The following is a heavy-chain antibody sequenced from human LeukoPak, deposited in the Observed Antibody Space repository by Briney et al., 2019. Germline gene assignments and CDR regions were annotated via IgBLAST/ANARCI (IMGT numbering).Heavy chain of an antibody. CDR3: AKGIRFLEWLLADY. CDR1: GFTFSSYA. J-gene: IGHJ4*02. V-gene: IGHV3-23*01. D-gene: IGHD3-3*01. CDR2: ISGSGGST. Sequence: GGSLRLSCAASGFTFSSYAMSWVRQAPGKGLEWVSAISGSGGSTYYADSVKGRFTISRDNSKNTLYLQMNSMRAEDTAVYYCAKGIRFLEWLLADYWGQGTLVTVSS.